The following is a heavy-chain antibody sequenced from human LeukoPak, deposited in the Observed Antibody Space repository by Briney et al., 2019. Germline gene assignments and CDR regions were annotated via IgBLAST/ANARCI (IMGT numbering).Heavy chain of an antibody. CDR1: GGSISSGGYY. CDR3: ARTQSPFYAIDY. Sequence: SETLSLTCTVSGGSISSGGYYWSWIRQHPGKGLEWIGYICYSGSTYYNPSLKSRVTISVDTSKNQFSLKLSSVTAADTAVYYCARTQSPFYAIDYWGQGTLVTVSS. D-gene: IGHD3-16*01. V-gene: IGHV4-31*03. CDR2: ICYSGST. J-gene: IGHJ4*02.